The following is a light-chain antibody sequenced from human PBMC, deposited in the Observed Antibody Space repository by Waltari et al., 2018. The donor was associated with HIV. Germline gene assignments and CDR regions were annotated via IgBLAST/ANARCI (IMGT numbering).Light chain of an antibody. J-gene: IGKJ1*01. CDR3: QQYNHWPTT. Sequence: EIVLTQSPATLSLSPGGRATLSCRASQSVYSYLAWYQHKPGQAPRLLIYDASNRATGIPARFSGSGSGTDFTLTISSLEPEDFAVYYCQQYNHWPTTFGQGTKVEIK. V-gene: IGKV3-11*01. CDR2: DAS. CDR1: QSVYSY.